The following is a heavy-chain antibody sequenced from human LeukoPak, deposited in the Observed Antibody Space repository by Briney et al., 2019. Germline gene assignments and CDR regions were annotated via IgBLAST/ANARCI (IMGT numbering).Heavy chain of an antibody. CDR2: IYYSGST. CDR1: GGSISSYY. V-gene: IGHV4-59*01. CDR3: ARELRYFDFGVYYYYGMDV. J-gene: IGHJ6*02. Sequence: PSETLSLTCTVSGGSISSYYWSWIRQPPGKGLEWIGYIYYSGSTNYNPSLKSRVTISVDTSKTQFSLKLSSVTAADTAVYYCARELRYFDFGVYYYYGMDVWGQGTTVTVSS. D-gene: IGHD3-9*01.